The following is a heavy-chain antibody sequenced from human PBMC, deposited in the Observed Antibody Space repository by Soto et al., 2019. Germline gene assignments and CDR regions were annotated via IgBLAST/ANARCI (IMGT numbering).Heavy chain of an antibody. CDR3: AGVGVPGAFDI. CDR2: ISSDGSGT. Sequence: PGGSLRLSCAASGFTFSNYWMHWVRQAPGKGLVWVSRISSDGSGTTYADSVKGRFTISRDNAKDTLYLQMNSLRAEDTAVYYCAGVGVPGAFDIWGQGTMVTVSS. V-gene: IGHV3-74*01. CDR1: GFTFSNYW. J-gene: IGHJ3*02. D-gene: IGHD6-6*01.